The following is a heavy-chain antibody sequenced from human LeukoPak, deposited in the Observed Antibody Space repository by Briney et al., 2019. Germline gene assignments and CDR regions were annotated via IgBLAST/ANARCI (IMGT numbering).Heavy chain of an antibody. V-gene: IGHV4-59*01. Sequence: PSETLSLTCTVSGGSISSYYWSWLRQPPGKGLEWIGYIYYSGSTNYNPSLKSRVTISVDTSKNQFSLKLSSVTAADTAVYYCARTREYYDSSGYYLSPMFDYWGQGTLVTVSS. CDR1: GGSISSYY. J-gene: IGHJ4*02. D-gene: IGHD3-22*01. CDR2: IYYSGST. CDR3: ARTREYYDSSGYYLSPMFDY.